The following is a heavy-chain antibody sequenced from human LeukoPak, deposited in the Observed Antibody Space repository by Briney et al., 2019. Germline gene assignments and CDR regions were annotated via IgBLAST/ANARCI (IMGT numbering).Heavy chain of an antibody. D-gene: IGHD2-2*01. V-gene: IGHV3-20*04. CDR2: INWNGGST. Sequence: GGSLRLSCAASGFTFDDYGMSWVRQAPGKGLEWVSGINWNGGSTGYADSVKGRFTISRDNAKNSLYLQMNSLRAEDTALYYCARFPIVVVPAAIGAFDYWGQGTLVTVSS. CDR3: ARFPIVVVPAAIGAFDY. J-gene: IGHJ4*02. CDR1: GFTFDDYG.